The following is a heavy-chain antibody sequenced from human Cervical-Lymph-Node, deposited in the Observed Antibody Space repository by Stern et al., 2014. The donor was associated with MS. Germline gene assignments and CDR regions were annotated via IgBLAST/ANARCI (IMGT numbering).Heavy chain of an antibody. CDR2: INAGNGNI. CDR3: ARALGYYDFSSGIDY. D-gene: IGHD3-3*01. Sequence: VQLVQSGAEVKKPGASVKVSCTASGYTFTNHAMHWVRQAPGQRLEWMGWINAGNGNIRYSQKFQGRVTITRDTSASTAYMHLRSLRSEDTAVYYCARALGYYDFSSGIDYWGQGSLVTVSS. V-gene: IGHV1-3*01. CDR1: GYTFTNHA. J-gene: IGHJ4*02.